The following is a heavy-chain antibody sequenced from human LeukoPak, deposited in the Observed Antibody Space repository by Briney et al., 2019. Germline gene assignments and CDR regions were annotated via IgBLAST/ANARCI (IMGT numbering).Heavy chain of an antibody. J-gene: IGHJ6*03. D-gene: IGHD6-13*01. V-gene: IGHV4-59*01. CDR3: ASSVSIAAAGHYYYMDV. CDR1: GGSISSYY. CDR2: IYYSGST. Sequence: PSETLSLTCTVSGGSISSYYWSWIRQPPGKGLEWIGYIYYSGSTNYNPSLKSRVTISVDTSKNQFSLKLSSVTAADTAVYYCASSVSIAAAGHYYYMDVWGKGTTVTVSS.